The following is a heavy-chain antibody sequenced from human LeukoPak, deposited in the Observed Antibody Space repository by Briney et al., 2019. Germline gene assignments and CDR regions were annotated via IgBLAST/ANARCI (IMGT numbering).Heavy chain of an antibody. J-gene: IGHJ4*02. V-gene: IGHV3-23*01. CDR2: VRGSGTDT. CDR3: AKTSRANSAYDSALDY. CDR1: GFTFSTYD. D-gene: IGHD5-12*01. Sequence: GGSLRLSCAVSGFTFSTYDMGWVCQAPGKGLEWVSGVRGSGTDTYYADSVKGRFTISRDNSKNTLYLQMNSLRAEDTAIYYCAKTSRANSAYDSALDYWGQGTLVTVSS.